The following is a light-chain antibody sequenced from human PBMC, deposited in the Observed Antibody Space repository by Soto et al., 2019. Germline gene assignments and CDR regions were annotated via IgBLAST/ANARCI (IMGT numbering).Light chain of an antibody. CDR2: AAS. V-gene: IGKV1-5*03. CDR3: QQYNDSFPYT. CDR1: QSISSW. Sequence: DIQMTQSPSTLSASVGDRVTITCRASQSISSWLAWYQQKPGTAPKLLIYAASTLESGVPSRFSGSRSGTEFTLTVSSLQPDDFATYYCQQYNDSFPYTLGQGTKVDIK. J-gene: IGKJ2*01.